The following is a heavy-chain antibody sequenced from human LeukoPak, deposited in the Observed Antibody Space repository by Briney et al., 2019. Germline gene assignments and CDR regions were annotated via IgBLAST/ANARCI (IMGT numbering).Heavy chain of an antibody. CDR2: IDGSGSS. CDR3: ARQYYYGPYYMDV. D-gene: IGHD3-10*01. J-gene: IGHJ6*03. Sequence: SETLSPTCTVSGYSISSGYLWGWIRQPPGKGLEWIGSIDGSGSSYYNPSLKSRVTISVDTSRNQFSLKLSSVTAADTAVYYCARQYYYGPYYMDVWGKGTTVTISS. CDR1: GYSISSGYL. V-gene: IGHV4-38-2*02.